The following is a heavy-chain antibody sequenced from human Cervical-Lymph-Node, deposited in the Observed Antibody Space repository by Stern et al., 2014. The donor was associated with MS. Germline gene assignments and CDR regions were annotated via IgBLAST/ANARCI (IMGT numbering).Heavy chain of an antibody. CDR3: ARRRSLLGPYSMDF. Sequence: QVQLVESGGGVVQPGGSLRLSCAASGFTFGNNGMHWVRQAPGKGLEWVALIWYDGTEVSYTDSVQGRFTILCENSKRILYPLKNRLRAEDTAVYYCARRRSLLGPYSMDFWGQGTPVIVSS. V-gene: IGHV3-33*01. J-gene: IGHJ6*02. CDR2: IWYDGTEV. D-gene: IGHD2-21*01. CDR1: GFTFGNNG.